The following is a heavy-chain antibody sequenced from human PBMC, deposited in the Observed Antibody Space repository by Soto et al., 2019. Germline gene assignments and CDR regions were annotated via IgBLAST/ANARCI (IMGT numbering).Heavy chain of an antibody. CDR2: VIPIFGTP. V-gene: IGHV1-69*01. Sequence: HVQLVQSGAEVKKPGSSVKVSCKAPGGTFSTYAISWVRQAPEQGLEWMGGVIPIFGTPKYAQKFQGIVTIKEEESTSTGYMELRSLRSEATAVSYCARSQGGSSSLDIYYYYYYGMDVWGQGTTVTVSS. CDR1: GGTFSTYA. CDR3: ARSQGGSSSLDIYYYYYYGMDV. J-gene: IGHJ6*02. D-gene: IGHD2-15*01.